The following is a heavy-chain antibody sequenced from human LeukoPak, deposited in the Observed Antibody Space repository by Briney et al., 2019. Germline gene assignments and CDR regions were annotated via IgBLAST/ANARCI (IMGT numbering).Heavy chain of an antibody. J-gene: IGHJ4*02. CDR3: ARERFHGSGAPKYDY. Sequence: GGSLRLSCAASGFTFNSYTINWVRQAPGKGLEWVSSISSGSDYIYYADSVKGRFTISRDNAKNSLFLQMNSLRVEGTAIYYCARERFHGSGAPKYDYWGQGTLVTVSS. CDR2: ISSGSDYI. V-gene: IGHV3-21*01. CDR1: GFTFNSYT. D-gene: IGHD3-10*01.